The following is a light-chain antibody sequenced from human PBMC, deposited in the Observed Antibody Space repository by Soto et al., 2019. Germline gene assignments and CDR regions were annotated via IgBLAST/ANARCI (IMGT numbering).Light chain of an antibody. CDR3: GTWGWGLRV. Sequence: QSVLTQPPSVSAAPGQNVTISCSGDGSSLGENAVCWYQVLPGAAPRDLIYDIYKRPSGSPARFSGSTSGPSATLTITAVQVGDESEYSYGTWGWGLRVFGAGTKLTVL. J-gene: IGLJ3*02. CDR1: GSSLGENA. V-gene: IGLV1-51*01. CDR2: DIY.